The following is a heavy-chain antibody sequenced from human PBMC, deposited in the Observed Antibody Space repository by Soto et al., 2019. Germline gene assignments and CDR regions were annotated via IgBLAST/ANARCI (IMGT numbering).Heavy chain of an antibody. CDR2: ISGSGGST. D-gene: IGHD3-9*01. J-gene: IGHJ4*02. V-gene: IGHV3-23*01. Sequence: PGGSLRLSCAASGFTFSSYAMSWVRQAPGKGLEWVSAISGSGGSTYFADSVKGRFTISRDNSKNTLYLQMNSLRAEDTAVYYCAKDKGGHVLRYFDWPRSGYYFDYWGQGTLVTVSS. CDR3: AKDKGGHVLRYFDWPRSGYYFDY. CDR1: GFTFSSYA.